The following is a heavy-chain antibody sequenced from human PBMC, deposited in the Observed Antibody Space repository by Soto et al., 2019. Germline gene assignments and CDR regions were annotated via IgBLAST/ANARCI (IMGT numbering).Heavy chain of an antibody. D-gene: IGHD3-22*01. V-gene: IGHV4-30-2*01. CDR2: IYHSGST. CDR3: ARGAAYYYDSSGYFDY. CDR1: GGSISSGGCS. J-gene: IGHJ4*02. Sequence: SETLSLTCAVSGGSISSGGCSWRWIRQPPGKGLEWIGYIYHSGSTYYNPSLKSRVTISVDRSKNQFSLKLSSVTAADTAVYYCARGAAYYYDSSGYFDYWGQGTLVTVSS.